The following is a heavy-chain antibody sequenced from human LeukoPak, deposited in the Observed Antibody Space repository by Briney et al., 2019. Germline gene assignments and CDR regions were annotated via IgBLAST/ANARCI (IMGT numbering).Heavy chain of an antibody. CDR3: ATSPRDGYNRFGY. V-gene: IGHV3-30-3*01. CDR1: GFTFSNNP. J-gene: IGHJ4*02. Sequence: QPGGSLRLSCAASGFTFSNNPMHWVRRAPGKGLEWVAVISYDGSSKYYADSVKGRFTISRDNSKNTLYLQMNNLRAEDTAVYYCATSPRDGYNRFGYWGQGTLVTVSS. CDR2: ISYDGSSK. D-gene: IGHD5-24*01.